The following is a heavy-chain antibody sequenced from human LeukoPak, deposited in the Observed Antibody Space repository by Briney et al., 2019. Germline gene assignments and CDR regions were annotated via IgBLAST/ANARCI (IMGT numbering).Heavy chain of an antibody. D-gene: IGHD5-24*01. V-gene: IGHV3-33*01. CDR3: ARGDGYNDAEYLQH. Sequence: RSRGATAFSLSSYGMPWVRQAPSKRLEWVAVIWYDGSNKYYGDSVKGRFTISRDNSKKTLYLQMNSLRVEDTAVYYCARGDGYNDAEYLQHWGQGTLVTVS. CDR2: IWYDGSNK. CDR1: AFSLSSYG. J-gene: IGHJ1*01.